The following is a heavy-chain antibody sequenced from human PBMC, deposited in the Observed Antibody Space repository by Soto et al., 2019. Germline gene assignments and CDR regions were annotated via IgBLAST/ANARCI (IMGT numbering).Heavy chain of an antibody. D-gene: IGHD3-10*01. J-gene: IGHJ6*02. CDR1: GGSFSSYY. CDR2: INHSGST. CDR3: AGGRGVRGTVIATYYSYGVDV. V-gene: IGHV4-34*01. Sequence: QVQLQQWGAGLLKPSETLSLTCAVYGGSFSSYYWNWIRQPPGKGLEWIGEINHSGSTNYKPSLKIRVTISVDTSKKQFSLKLSSVTAADTAVYYCAGGRGVRGTVIATYYSYGVDVWGQGTTVTVSS.